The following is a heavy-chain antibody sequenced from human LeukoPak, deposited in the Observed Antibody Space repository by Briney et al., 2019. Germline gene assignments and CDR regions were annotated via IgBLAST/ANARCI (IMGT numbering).Heavy chain of an antibody. J-gene: IGHJ4*02. Sequence: SETLSLTCAVYGGSFSGYYWSWIRQPPGKGLEWIGEINHSGSTNYNPSLKSRVTISVDTSKNQFSLKLSSVTAADTAVYYCARGRYGGLYYDFWSGQYYFDYWGQGTLVTVSS. V-gene: IGHV4-34*01. CDR2: INHSGST. CDR3: ARGRYGGLYYDFWSGQYYFDY. D-gene: IGHD3-3*01. CDR1: GGSFSGYY.